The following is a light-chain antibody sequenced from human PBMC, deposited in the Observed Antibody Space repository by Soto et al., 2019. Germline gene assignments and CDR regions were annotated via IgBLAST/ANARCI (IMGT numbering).Light chain of an antibody. Sequence: DIVMTQPPLSLPVTPGEPASISCRSSQSLLHSNGYNYLDWYMQKPGQSPRLLIYLGSNRASGVPDRFSGSGSGTDFTLKISRVEAEDVGVYYCMQPLQSWTFGQGTKVDIK. J-gene: IGKJ1*01. CDR3: MQPLQSWT. CDR2: LGS. CDR1: QSLLHSNGYNY. V-gene: IGKV2-28*01.